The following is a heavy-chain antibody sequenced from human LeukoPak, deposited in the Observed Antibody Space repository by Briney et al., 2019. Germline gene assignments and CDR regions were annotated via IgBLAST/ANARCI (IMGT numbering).Heavy chain of an antibody. CDR3: AICRYCSSTSCLNWFGP. CDR2: IIPIFGTA. D-gene: IGHD2-2*01. J-gene: IGHJ5*02. CDR1: GGTFSSYA. V-gene: IGHV1-69*05. Sequence: GASVKLCCKASGGTFSSYAISWVRQAPGQGLEWMGGIIPIFGTANYAQKFQGRVTITTDQSTSTAYMELSSLRSEDTAVYYCAICRYCSSTSCLNWFGPWGQGTLVTVSS.